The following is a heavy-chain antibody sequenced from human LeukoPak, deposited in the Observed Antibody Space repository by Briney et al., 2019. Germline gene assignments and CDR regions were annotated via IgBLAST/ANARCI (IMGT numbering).Heavy chain of an antibody. CDR2: IYYSGST. CDR1: GGSISSFV. D-gene: IGHD1-26*01. J-gene: IGHJ4*02. CDR3: ASSEGDY. Sequence: SETLSLTSTVSGGSISSFVCSSIGQPLGKGLEWIGYIYYSGSTNYNPSLRSRVTISVDTSKNQFSLNLRSVTAAYTTLYYCASSEGDYWGQGTLVTVSS. V-gene: IGHV4-59*08.